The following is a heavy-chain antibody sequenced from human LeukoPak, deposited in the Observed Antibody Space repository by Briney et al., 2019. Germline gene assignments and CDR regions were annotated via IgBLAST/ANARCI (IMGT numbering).Heavy chain of an antibody. J-gene: IGHJ4*02. Sequence: GGSLRLSCAASGFTFNTYWMHWVRHAPGKGLEWFSYISSSSSTIYYADSVKGRFTISRDNAKNSLYRQMNSLRDEDTAVYYCARDGGGSFDYWGQGTLVTVSS. D-gene: IGHD3-16*01. CDR2: ISSSSSTI. CDR1: GFTFNTYW. CDR3: ARDGGGSFDY. V-gene: IGHV3-48*02.